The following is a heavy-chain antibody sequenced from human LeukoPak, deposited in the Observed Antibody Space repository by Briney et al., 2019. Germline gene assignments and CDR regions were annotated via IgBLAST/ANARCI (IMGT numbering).Heavy chain of an antibody. CDR3: ARLTSYNHDYSVRYGLDV. D-gene: IGHD5/OR15-5a*01. V-gene: IGHV3-21*01. CDR1: GFTFSSYG. Sequence: GGSLRLSCAASGFTFSSYGMNWVRQAPGKGLEWVSSIGRSPSYIYYADSVKGRFTISRDNAKDSLDLQMNSLRAEDTAVYYCARLTSYNHDYSVRYGLDVWGQGTTVTVSS. J-gene: IGHJ6*02. CDR2: IGRSPSYI.